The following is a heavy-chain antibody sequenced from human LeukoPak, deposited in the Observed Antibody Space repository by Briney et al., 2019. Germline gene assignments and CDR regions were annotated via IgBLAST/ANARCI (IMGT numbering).Heavy chain of an antibody. V-gene: IGHV3-33*06. D-gene: IGHD3-22*01. Sequence: GRSLRLSCAASGFTFSSNGMHGVRQAPGKGLEWVAVIWYDGSKKYYADSVKGRFTISRDNSKNTLFLQMNSLRAEDTAVYYCAKDYYDSSPGYFDYWGQGTLVTVSS. CDR1: GFTFSSNG. CDR3: AKDYYDSSPGYFDY. CDR2: IWYDGSKK. J-gene: IGHJ4*02.